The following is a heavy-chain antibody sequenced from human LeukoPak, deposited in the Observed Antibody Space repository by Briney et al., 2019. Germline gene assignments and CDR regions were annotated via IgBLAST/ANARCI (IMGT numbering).Heavy chain of an antibody. CDR3: ARAAGLWSIYDAFDI. Sequence: ASVKVSCKASGYTFTSYDINWVRQATGQGLEWMGWMNPNSGNTGYAQKFQGRVTMTRNTSISTAYMELSSLRSEDTAMYYCARAAGLWSIYDAFDIWGQGTMVTVSS. V-gene: IGHV1-8*01. CDR1: GYTFTSYD. D-gene: IGHD5-18*01. J-gene: IGHJ3*02. CDR2: MNPNSGNT.